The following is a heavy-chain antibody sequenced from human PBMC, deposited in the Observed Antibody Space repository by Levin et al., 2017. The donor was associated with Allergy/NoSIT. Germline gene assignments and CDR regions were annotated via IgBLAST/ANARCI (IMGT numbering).Heavy chain of an antibody. V-gene: IGHV3-64D*06. CDR2: ISSNGGST. D-gene: IGHD4-17*01. J-gene: IGHJ4*02. CDR3: VKDRSFPDYGDHRHFDY. Sequence: GESLKISCSASGFTFSSYAMHWVRQAPGKGLEYVSAISSNGGSTYYADSVKGRFTISRDNSKNTLYLQMSSLRAEDTAVYYCVKDRSFPDYGDHRHFDYWGQGTLVTVSS. CDR1: GFTFSSYA.